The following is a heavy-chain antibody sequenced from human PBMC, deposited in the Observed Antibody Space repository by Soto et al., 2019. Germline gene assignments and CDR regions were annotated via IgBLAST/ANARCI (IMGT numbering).Heavy chain of an antibody. V-gene: IGHV1-18*01. J-gene: IGHJ6*02. CDR2: ISGYNGDT. Sequence: QGQLVQSGGEVKKSGASVTVSCKASGYTFSRYGISCVRQASGQGLVWMGWISGYNGDTNYAQKFQGRVTMTIDTSTTTAYMELRSLTSDDTAVYYCAKNGQPPYYYYGLDVWGQGTTVTVSS. D-gene: IGHD2-8*01. CDR3: AKNGQPPYYYYGLDV. CDR1: GYTFSRYG.